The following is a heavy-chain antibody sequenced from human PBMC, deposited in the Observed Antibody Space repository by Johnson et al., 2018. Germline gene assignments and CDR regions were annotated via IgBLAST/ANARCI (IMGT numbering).Heavy chain of an antibody. CDR2: ISYDGSNK. J-gene: IGHJ4*02. V-gene: IGHV3-30-3*01. CDR1: GFTFSSYA. CDR3: ARGSSGWYIVDY. D-gene: IGHD6-19*01. Sequence: QVQLVQSGGGVVQPGRSLRLSCAASGFTFSSYAMHWVRQAPGKGLEWVAIISYDGSNKYYADSVRGRITIYRDNSNNTVYLQMDSLRAEDTAVYYCARGSSGWYIVDYWGQGTLVTVSS.